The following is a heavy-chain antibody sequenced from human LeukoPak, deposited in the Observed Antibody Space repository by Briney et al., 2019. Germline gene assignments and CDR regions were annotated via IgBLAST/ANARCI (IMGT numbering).Heavy chain of an antibody. Sequence: GGSLRLSCAASGFTFSSYAMSWVRQAPGKGLEWVSAISGSGGSTYYADSVKGRFTISRDNAKNSLYLQMNSLRAEDTAVYYCAREDITIFGVVIASDIWGQGTMVTVSS. CDR3: AREDITIFGVVIASDI. D-gene: IGHD3-3*01. CDR2: ISGSGGST. V-gene: IGHV3-23*01. CDR1: GFTFSSYA. J-gene: IGHJ3*02.